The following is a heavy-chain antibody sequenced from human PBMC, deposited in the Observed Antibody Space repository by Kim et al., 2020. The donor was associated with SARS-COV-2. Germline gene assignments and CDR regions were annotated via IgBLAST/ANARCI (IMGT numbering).Heavy chain of an antibody. D-gene: IGHD1-1*01. CDR1: GFTFSSYS. CDR3: ARDVGNSPHPSYYGMDV. CDR2: ISSSSSTI. J-gene: IGHJ6*02. V-gene: IGHV3-48*02. Sequence: GGSLRLSCAASGFTFSSYSMNWVRQAPGKGLEWVSYISSSSSTIYYADSVKGRFTISRDNAKKSLYLQMNSLRDEDTAVYYCARDVGNSPHPSYYGMDVWGQGTTVTVSS.